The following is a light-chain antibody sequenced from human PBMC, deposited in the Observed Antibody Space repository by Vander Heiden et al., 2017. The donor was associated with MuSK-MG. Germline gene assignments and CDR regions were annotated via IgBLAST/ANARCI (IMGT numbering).Light chain of an antibody. CDR2: DAS. CDR3: QQRSNGHQEAIT. CDR1: QSVSSY. J-gene: IGKJ5*01. Sequence: EIVLTQSPATLSLSPGERATLSCRASQSVSSYLAWYQQKPGQAPRLLIYDASNRATGSPDRFSGSGYGKDFTLTISSLDPEEFAVYYCQQRSNGHQEAITFGQGTPMEIK. V-gene: IGKV3-11*01.